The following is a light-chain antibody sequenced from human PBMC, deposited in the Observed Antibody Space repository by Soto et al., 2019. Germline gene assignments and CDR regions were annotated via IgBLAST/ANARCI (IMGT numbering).Light chain of an antibody. V-gene: IGLV1-44*01. J-gene: IGLJ1*01. CDR3: GAWDDSLNGNYV. Sequence: QSVLTQPPSASGTPGQRVTISCSGSTSNIGSNTVNWYQQLPGTAPKLLIYNNNERPSGVPDRFSGSKSGNSAPLAISGLQSDDEADYYCGAWDDSLNGNYVFGTGTKATVL. CDR2: NNN. CDR1: TSNIGSNT.